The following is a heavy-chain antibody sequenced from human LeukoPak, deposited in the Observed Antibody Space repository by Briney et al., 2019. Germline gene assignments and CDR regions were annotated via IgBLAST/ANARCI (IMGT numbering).Heavy chain of an antibody. D-gene: IGHD2-21*01. J-gene: IGHJ4*02. Sequence: ASVKVSCKASGGTFSSYAISWVRQAPGQGLEWMGWINPNSDYTFYAQKFQGRVTLTRDTSISTVYMELTTLTSDDTALYYCAVAPGDYWGQGTLVSVSA. CDR2: INPNSDYT. CDR1: GGTFSSYA. CDR3: AVAPGDY. V-gene: IGHV1-2*02.